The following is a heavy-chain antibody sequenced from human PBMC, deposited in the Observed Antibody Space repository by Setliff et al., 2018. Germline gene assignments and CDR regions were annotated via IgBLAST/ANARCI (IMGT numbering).Heavy chain of an antibody. J-gene: IGHJ5*01. CDR3: VRDLPELTGRSFDP. CDR1: GGSISSYF. V-gene: IGHV4-4*07. Sequence: PSETLSLTCTISGGSISSYFWTWIRQPAGKGLEWIGRIYTSGSTNYNPSLKSRVTMSIDTSKNQFSLKPTSVTAADTAVYYCVRDLPELTGRSFDPWGQGTQVTVSS. D-gene: IGHD7-27*01. CDR2: IYTSGST.